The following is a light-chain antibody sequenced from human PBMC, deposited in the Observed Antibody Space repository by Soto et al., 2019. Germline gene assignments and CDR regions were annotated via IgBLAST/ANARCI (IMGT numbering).Light chain of an antibody. CDR1: QSVLYSSNNKNF. CDR2: WAS. J-gene: IGKJ1*01. CDR3: HQYYSAPWT. V-gene: IGKV4-1*01. Sequence: DIVMTQSPDSLAVSLGERATINCKSSQSVLYSSNNKNFLTWYQQKPGQPPKLLIYWASTRESGVPDRFSGSGSGTDFTLTISILQAEDVAVYYCHQYYSAPWTFGQGTKVEIK.